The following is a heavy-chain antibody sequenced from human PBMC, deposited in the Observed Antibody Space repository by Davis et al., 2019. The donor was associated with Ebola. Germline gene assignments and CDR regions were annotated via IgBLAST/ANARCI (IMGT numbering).Heavy chain of an antibody. D-gene: IGHD1-20*01. Sequence: AASVKVSCKASGYTFTRYDINWVRQATGQGLEWMGWISAYNGNTNQARKFQGRVTMTTDTSTSTAYMELRSLRSDDTAVYYCARDNWNDENFDYWGQGTLVTVSS. CDR1: GYTFTRYD. V-gene: IGHV1-18*01. J-gene: IGHJ4*02. CDR3: ARDNWNDENFDY. CDR2: ISAYNGNT.